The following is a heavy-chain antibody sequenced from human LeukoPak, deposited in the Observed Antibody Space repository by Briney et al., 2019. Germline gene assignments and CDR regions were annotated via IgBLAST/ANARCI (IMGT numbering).Heavy chain of an antibody. Sequence: SVKVSCKASGGTFSSYAISWVRQAPGQGLEWMGGIIPIFGTANYAQKFQGRVTITADRSTSTAYMELSSLRSEDTAVYYCARDTGIVGATTSAFDIWGQGTMVTVSS. D-gene: IGHD1-26*01. CDR2: IIPIFGTA. CDR1: GGTFSSYA. CDR3: ARDTGIVGATTSAFDI. J-gene: IGHJ3*02. V-gene: IGHV1-69*06.